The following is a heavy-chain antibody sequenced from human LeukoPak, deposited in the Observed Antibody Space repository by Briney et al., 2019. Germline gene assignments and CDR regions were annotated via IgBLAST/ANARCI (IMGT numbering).Heavy chain of an antibody. Sequence: PSETLSLTCTVSGGSISISTYYWGWVRQPPGKGLEWIGSIYSRGTTYYNPSLKSQFTISLDTSKNQFSLKLSSVTAADTAVYYCARESNYHGSGTGWFDPWGQGTLVTVSS. CDR3: ARESNYHGSGTGWFDP. V-gene: IGHV4-39*07. CDR1: GGSISISTYY. CDR2: IYSRGTT. D-gene: IGHD3-10*01. J-gene: IGHJ5*02.